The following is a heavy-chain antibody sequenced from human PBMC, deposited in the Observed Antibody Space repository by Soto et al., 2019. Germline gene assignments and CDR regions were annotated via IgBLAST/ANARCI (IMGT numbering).Heavy chain of an antibody. CDR3: AREARSGGYYYYGMDV. D-gene: IGHD2-15*01. V-gene: IGHV1-18*01. J-gene: IGHJ6*02. CDR1: GYTFTSYG. CDR2: ISAYNGNT. Sequence: QVQLVQSGPEVKKPGASVKVSCKASGYTFTSYGISWVRQAPGQGLEWMGWISAYNGNTNFAQKFQDRVTMTTDTPPSTGYMELRSLRSDDTAIYYCAREARSGGYYYYGMDVWGQGTTVTVSS.